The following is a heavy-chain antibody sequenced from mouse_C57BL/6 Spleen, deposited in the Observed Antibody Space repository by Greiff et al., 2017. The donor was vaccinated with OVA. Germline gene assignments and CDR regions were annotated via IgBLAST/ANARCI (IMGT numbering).Heavy chain of an antibody. CDR2: IYPGSGST. Sequence: QVQLQQPGAELVKPGASVKMSCKASGYTFTSYWITWVKQRPGQGLEWIGDIYPGSGSTNYNEKFKSKATPTVDTSSSTAYMQLSSLTSEDSAVYYCARSGYDYDGFAYWGQGTLVTVSA. V-gene: IGHV1-55*01. CDR3: ARSGYDYDGFAY. D-gene: IGHD2-4*01. J-gene: IGHJ3*01. CDR1: GYTFTSYW.